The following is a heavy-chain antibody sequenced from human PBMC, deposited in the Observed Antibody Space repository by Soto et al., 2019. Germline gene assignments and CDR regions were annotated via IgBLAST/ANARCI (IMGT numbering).Heavy chain of an antibody. CDR1: GFTFSSYS. CDR3: ARDPSELRFLEWLSLPYFDY. V-gene: IGHV3-21*01. D-gene: IGHD3-3*01. Sequence: EVQLVESGGGLVKPGGSLRLSCAASGFTFSSYSMNWVRQAPGKGLEWVSSISSSSSYIYYADSVKGRFTISRDNAKNSLYLRMNSLRAEDTAVYYCARDPSELRFLEWLSLPYFDYWGQGTLVTVSS. CDR2: ISSSSSYI. J-gene: IGHJ4*02.